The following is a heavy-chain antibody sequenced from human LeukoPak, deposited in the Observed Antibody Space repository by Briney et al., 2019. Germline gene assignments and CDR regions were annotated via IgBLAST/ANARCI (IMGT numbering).Heavy chain of an antibody. V-gene: IGHV3-21*01. CDR1: GFTFSSYS. D-gene: IGHD2-2*01. Sequence: GGSLRLSCAASGFTFSSYSMNWVRQAPGKGLEWVSSISSSSSYIYYADSVKGRFTISRDNAKNSLYLQMNSLRAEDTAVYYCASVYCSSTSCYAGFDYWGQGTLVTVSS. CDR2: ISSSSSYI. J-gene: IGHJ4*02. CDR3: ASVYCSSTSCYAGFDY.